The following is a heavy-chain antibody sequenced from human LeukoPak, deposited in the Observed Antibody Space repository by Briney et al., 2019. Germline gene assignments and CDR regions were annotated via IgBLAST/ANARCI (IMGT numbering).Heavy chain of an antibody. CDR2: INHSGST. V-gene: IGHV4-34*01. D-gene: IGHD3-10*01. J-gene: IGHJ6*02. CDR1: GGSFSGYY. Sequence: PSETLSLTCAVYGGSFSGYYWSWIRQPPGKGLEWIGEINHSGSTNYSPSLKSRVTISVDTSKNQFSLKLSSVTAADTAVYYCARGFRERTYYYGSGSYVPRYYYYGMDVWGQGTTVTVSS. CDR3: ARGFRERTYYYGSGSYVPRYYYYGMDV.